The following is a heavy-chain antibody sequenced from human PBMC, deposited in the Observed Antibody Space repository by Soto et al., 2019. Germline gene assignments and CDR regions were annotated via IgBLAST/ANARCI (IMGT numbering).Heavy chain of an antibody. CDR1: GGSISSSSYY. CDR3: ARTTTNDAFDI. J-gene: IGHJ3*02. Sequence: PSETLSLTCTVSGGSISSSSYYWGWIRQPPGKGLEWIGSIYYSGSTYYNPSLKSRVTISVDTSKNQFSLKLSSVTAADTAVYYCARTTTNDAFDIWGQGTMVTVSS. CDR2: IYYSGST. D-gene: IGHD1-1*01. V-gene: IGHV4-39*01.